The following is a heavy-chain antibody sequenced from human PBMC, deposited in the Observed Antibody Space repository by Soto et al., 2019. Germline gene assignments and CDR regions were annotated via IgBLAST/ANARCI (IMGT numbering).Heavy chain of an antibody. Sequence: QVQLVQSGAEVKKPGSSVKVSCKASGGTFSSYAISWVRQAPGQGLEWMGGIIPIFGTANYAQKFQGRVTITADESTSTAYMELSGLRSGDTAVYYCARSPAIVVVRKGAFDIWGQGTMVTVSS. CDR2: IIPIFGTA. J-gene: IGHJ3*02. CDR3: ARSPAIVVVRKGAFDI. V-gene: IGHV1-69*01. CDR1: GGTFSSYA. D-gene: IGHD2-21*01.